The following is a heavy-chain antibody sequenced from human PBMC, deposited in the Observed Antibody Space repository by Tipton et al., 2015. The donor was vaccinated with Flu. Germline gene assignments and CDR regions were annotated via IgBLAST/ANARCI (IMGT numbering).Heavy chain of an antibody. V-gene: IGHV3-7*04. D-gene: IGHD6-13*01. J-gene: IGHJ4*02. CDR2: INQDGSAK. CDR3: ARAIAAAGSY. CDR1: GFTFSNYW. Sequence: GSLRLSCTASGFTFSNYWMTWVRQAPGKGLEWVANINQDGSAKYYVDSVKGRLTISRDNAKNSVYLQMNSLRAEDTAVYYCARAIAAAGSYWGQGTLVTVSS.